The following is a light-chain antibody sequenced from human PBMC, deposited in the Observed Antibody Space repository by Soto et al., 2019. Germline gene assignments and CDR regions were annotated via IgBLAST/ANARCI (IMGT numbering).Light chain of an antibody. V-gene: IGLV1-40*01. Sequence: QSVLTQPPSVSGSPGQRVTISCTGNSSNLGAGYDVHWYQQLPGAAPKLVIFGNRNRPSGVPERFSGSKSGTSASLAITGLQAADEADYYCCSYAGSSKFVFGTGTKLTVL. CDR2: GNR. CDR3: CSYAGSSKFV. J-gene: IGLJ1*01. CDR1: SSNLGAGYD.